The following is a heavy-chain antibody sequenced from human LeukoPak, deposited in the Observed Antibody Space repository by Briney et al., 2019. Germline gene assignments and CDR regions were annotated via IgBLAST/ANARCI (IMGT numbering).Heavy chain of an antibody. D-gene: IGHD3-10*01. V-gene: IGHV3-23*01. J-gene: IGHJ3*02. CDR1: GFTFSSYA. CDR2: ISGSGGST. CDR3: AKDLGGELLWFGHDAFDI. Sequence: PGGSLRLSCAASGFTFSSYAMSWVRQAPGKGLEWVSAISGSGGSTYYADSVKGRFTISRDNSKSTLYLQMNSLRAEDTAVYYCAKDLGGELLWFGHDAFDIWGQGTMVTVSS.